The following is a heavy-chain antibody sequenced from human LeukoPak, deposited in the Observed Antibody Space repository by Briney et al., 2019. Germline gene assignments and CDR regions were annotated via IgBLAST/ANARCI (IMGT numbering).Heavy chain of an antibody. CDR1: GYSFTSYW. Sequence: GESLKISCKGSGYSFTSYWLGWVRQMPGIGLEWMGIIYPGVSSTTYSPSFQGQVTISADRSITTAYLQWSSLKASDSAMYYCATGLWWDLHYWGQGTPVTVSS. D-gene: IGHD1-26*01. CDR3: ATGLWWDLHY. CDR2: IYPGVSST. V-gene: IGHV5-51*01. J-gene: IGHJ4*02.